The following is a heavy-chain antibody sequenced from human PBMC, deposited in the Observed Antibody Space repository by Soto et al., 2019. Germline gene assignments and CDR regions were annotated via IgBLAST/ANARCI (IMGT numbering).Heavy chain of an antibody. Sequence: PGGSMRLSCAASGFPFSSYAMHWVRQAPGKGLEWVAIMSYDGNNQYYADSVKGRFTISRDNFKNTLYLQMNSLRAEDTAVYYSAKALGELSPESFDYWGQGILVTVSS. CDR3: AKALGELSPESFDY. J-gene: IGHJ4*02. D-gene: IGHD3-16*02. V-gene: IGHV3-30*18. CDR1: GFPFSSYA. CDR2: MSYDGNNQ.